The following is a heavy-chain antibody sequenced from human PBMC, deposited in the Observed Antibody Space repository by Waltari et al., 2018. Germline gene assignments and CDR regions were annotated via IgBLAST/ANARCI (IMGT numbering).Heavy chain of an antibody. Sequence: QVQLQESGPGLVKPSQTLSLTCTVSGGSISSGSYYWRWIRQPAGKGLEWIGYIYTSGSTNYNPSLKSRVTISVDTSKNQFSLKLSSVTAADTAVYYCASYYYYYGMDVWGQGTTVTVSS. J-gene: IGHJ6*02. CDR3: ASYYYYYGMDV. V-gene: IGHV4-61*09. CDR2: IYTSGST. CDR1: GGSISSGSYY.